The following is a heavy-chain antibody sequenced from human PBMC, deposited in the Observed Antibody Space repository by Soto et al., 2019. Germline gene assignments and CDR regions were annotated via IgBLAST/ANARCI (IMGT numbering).Heavy chain of an antibody. D-gene: IGHD4-17*01. CDR3: ARYGGDYHLRFDP. Sequence: QVQLQESGPGLVKPSQTLSLTCTVSGGSISSGGYYWSWIRQHPGKGLEWIGYIYYSGSTYYNPSLKSRVTISVDTSKNQFSLKLSSVTPADTAVYYCARYGGDYHLRFDPWGQGTLVTVSS. CDR1: GGSISSGGYY. CDR2: IYYSGST. V-gene: IGHV4-31*03. J-gene: IGHJ5*02.